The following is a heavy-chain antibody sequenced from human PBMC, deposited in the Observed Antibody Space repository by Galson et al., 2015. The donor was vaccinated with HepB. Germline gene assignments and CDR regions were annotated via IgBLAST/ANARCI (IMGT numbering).Heavy chain of an antibody. J-gene: IGHJ3*02. CDR2: INGGNGDT. CDR1: GYIFTNYV. D-gene: IGHD2/OR15-2a*01. CDR3: ATTFNGNFPRDVFDI. Sequence: SVKVSCKAPGYIFTNYVVHWVRQAPGQRLEWMGWINGGNGDTKYSQEFQGRVTITRDTSASTAYMELSSLKSEDTAVYYCATTFNGNFPRDVFDIWGHGTMVIV. V-gene: IGHV1-3*01.